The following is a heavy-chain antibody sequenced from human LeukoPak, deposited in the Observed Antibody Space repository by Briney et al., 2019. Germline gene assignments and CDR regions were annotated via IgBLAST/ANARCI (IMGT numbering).Heavy chain of an antibody. V-gene: IGHV3-30*18. CDR1: GFIFSNCG. D-gene: IGHD5-24*01. J-gene: IGHJ4*02. CDR2: VSSDGSNQ. Sequence: GRSLRLSCAASGFIFSNCGMHWVRQAPGKGLEWVAVVSSDGSNQYYADSVKGRFTISRDNSKNTLYLQMDSLRPGDTALYYCAKDPDGYWGQGTLVTVSS. CDR3: AKDPDGY.